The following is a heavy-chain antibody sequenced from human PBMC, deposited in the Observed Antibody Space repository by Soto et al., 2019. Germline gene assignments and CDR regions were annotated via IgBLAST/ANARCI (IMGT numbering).Heavy chain of an antibody. CDR2: INAGNGNT. J-gene: IGHJ3*02. CDR1: GYTFTTYA. D-gene: IGHD5-12*01. CDR3: ARSTSDYDYAFDI. Sequence: QVQLVQSGAEVKKPGASVKVSCKASGYTFTTYAMHWVRQAPGQRLEWMGWINAGNGNTKYSQKFQGRVTITRDTSASTAYMHMSSLRSEATTVCYWARSTSDYDYAFDIWGQGTRVTVSS. V-gene: IGHV1-3*01.